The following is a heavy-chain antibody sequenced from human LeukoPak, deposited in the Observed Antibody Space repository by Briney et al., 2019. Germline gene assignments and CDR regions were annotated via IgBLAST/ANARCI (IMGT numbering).Heavy chain of an antibody. D-gene: IGHD1-26*01. CDR1: GFTFRNYG. V-gene: IGHV3-21*01. CDR3: ARDRGSGSYSPPGAFDI. J-gene: IGHJ3*02. Sequence: PGGSLRLSCAASGFTFRNYGMHWVRQAPGKGLEWVSSISSSSSYIYYADSVTGRFTISRDNAKNSLYLQMNSLRAEDTAVYYCARDRGSGSYSPPGAFDIWGQGTMVTVSS. CDR2: ISSSSSYI.